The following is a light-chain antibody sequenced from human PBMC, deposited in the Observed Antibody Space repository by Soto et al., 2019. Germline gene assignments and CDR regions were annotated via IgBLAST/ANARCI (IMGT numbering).Light chain of an antibody. CDR1: QSVSSSY. J-gene: IGKJ5*01. CDR3: QQYGSSPPSIT. Sequence: EIVLTQSPGTLSLSPGERATLSCRGSQSVSSSYLAWYQQKPGQAPRLLIYGASSRATGIPDRFSGSGSGTDFTLTISRLEPEDFAVYYCQQYGSSPPSITFGQGTLLEIK. CDR2: GAS. V-gene: IGKV3-20*01.